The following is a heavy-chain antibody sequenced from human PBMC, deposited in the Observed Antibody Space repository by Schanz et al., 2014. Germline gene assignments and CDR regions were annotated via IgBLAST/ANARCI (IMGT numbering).Heavy chain of an antibody. D-gene: IGHD1-20*01. CDR3: AAFNNRDAFNV. J-gene: IGHJ3*01. Sequence: EARLVESGGGLVEPGGSLRLSCSGSGFTFSEVYMSWVRQAPGKGLEWVGRIENNANGATTDYAAPVKGRFTVSRDDSRHSLYLQINPLRTDVTALYFCAAFNNRDAFNVWGQGTMVSVSP. CDR1: GFTFSEVY. CDR2: IENNANGATT. V-gene: IGHV3-15*04.